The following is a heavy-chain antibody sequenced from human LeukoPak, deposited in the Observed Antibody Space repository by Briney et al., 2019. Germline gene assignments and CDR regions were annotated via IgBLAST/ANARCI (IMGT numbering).Heavy chain of an antibody. J-gene: IGHJ3*02. V-gene: IGHV1-2*02. CDR2: INPNSGGT. CDR1: GYTFTGYY. D-gene: IGHD3-16*01. Sequence: GASVNVSCKASGYTFTGYYMHWVRQAPGQGLEWMGWINPNSGGTNYAQKFQGRVTMTRDTSISTAYMELSRLRSDDTAVYYCARDWGGFDAFDIWGQGTMVTVSS. CDR3: ARDWGGFDAFDI.